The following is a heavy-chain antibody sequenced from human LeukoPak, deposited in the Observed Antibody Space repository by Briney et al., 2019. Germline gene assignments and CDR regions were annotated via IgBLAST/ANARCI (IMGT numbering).Heavy chain of an antibody. D-gene: IGHD5-24*01. CDR1: GFTFSSYW. J-gene: IGHJ5*02. CDR3: ARALRNAGWLQLPHWFDP. V-gene: IGHV3-7*03. CDR2: IKQDGSEK. Sequence: GGSLRLSCAASGFTFSSYWMSWVRQAPGKGLEWVANIKQDGSEKYYVDSVKGRFTISRDNSKNTLYLQMNSLRAEDTAMYYCARALRNAGWLQLPHWFDPWGQGTLVTVSS.